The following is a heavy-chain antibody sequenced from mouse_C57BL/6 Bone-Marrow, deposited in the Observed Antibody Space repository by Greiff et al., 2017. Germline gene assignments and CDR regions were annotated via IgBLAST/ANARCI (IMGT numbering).Heavy chain of an antibody. CDR3: TRSTMITTRVYYFDY. CDR2: IVPDTGGT. D-gene: IGHD2-4*01. CDR1: GYTFTDYE. J-gene: IGHJ2*01. Sequence: VKLQESGAELVRPGASVTLSCKASGYTFTDYEMHWVKQTPVHGLEWIGAIVPDTGGTAYNQKFKGKARLTADKSSSTAYMELSSLTSEDSAAYYCTRSTMITTRVYYFDYWGQGTTLTVSS. V-gene: IGHV1-15*01.